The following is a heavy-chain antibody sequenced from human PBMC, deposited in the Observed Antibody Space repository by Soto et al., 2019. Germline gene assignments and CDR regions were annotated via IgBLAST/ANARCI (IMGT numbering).Heavy chain of an antibody. CDR3: ASRDPGTSVDY. V-gene: IGHV4-38-2*01. CDR2: IYRTGST. J-gene: IGHJ4*02. D-gene: IGHD1-7*01. Sequence: SEPLSLTCAVSGYSISTGFNWAWIRQPPGKGLEWIGSIYRTGSTNYNPSLKSRVTISLDKSEKQISLKVTSLTAADTAVYYCASRDPGTSVDYWGQGTLVTVSS. CDR1: GYSISTGFN.